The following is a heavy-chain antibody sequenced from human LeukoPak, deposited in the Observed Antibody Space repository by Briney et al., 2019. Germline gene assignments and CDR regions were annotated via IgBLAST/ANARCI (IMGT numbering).Heavy chain of an antibody. Sequence: SETLSLTCTVFGGSISSYYWSWIRQPPGKGLEWIGYIYYSGSTNYNPSLKSRVTMSVDTSKNQFSLKLSSVTAADTAVYYCARDQGYYYMDVWGKGTTVTVSS. CDR1: GGSISSYY. CDR3: ARDQGYYYMDV. V-gene: IGHV4-59*01. CDR2: IYYSGST. J-gene: IGHJ6*03.